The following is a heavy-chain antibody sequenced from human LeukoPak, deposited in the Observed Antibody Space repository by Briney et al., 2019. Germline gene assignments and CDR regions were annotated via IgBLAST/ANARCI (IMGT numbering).Heavy chain of an antibody. J-gene: IGHJ5*02. V-gene: IGHV2-5*01. CDR2: IYWNDEK. CDR3: AQTADPHGSGSYVWFDP. CDR1: GLSLSTSGVG. D-gene: IGHD3-10*01. Sequence: VSGPTLVNPTPALTLTCTLSGLSLSTSGVGVAWIRQPPGKALEWVALIYWNDEKSFSPALNTRLTITKDTSKNQVVLTMTNRDPIDTATYFCAQTADPHGSGSYVWFDPWGEGTLVTVSS.